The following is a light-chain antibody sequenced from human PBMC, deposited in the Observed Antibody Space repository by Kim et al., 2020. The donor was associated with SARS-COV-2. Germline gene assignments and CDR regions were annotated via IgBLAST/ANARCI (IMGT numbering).Light chain of an antibody. V-gene: IGKV1-39*01. J-gene: IGKJ1*01. CDR2: GAS. Sequence: GDRVTITCRASQSISSHLHWYQQKPGKAPNLLIYGASTLQSGVPSRFSGSGSETEFTLTISSLQLEDFATYFCQHTSTTPRTFGQGTKVDIK. CDR1: QSISSH. CDR3: QHTSTTPRT.